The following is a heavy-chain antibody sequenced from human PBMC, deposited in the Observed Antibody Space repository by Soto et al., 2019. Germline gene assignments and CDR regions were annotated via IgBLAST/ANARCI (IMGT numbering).Heavy chain of an antibody. Sequence: PSETLSLTCTVSGGSISSSSYYWGWIRQPPGKGLEWIGSIYYSGSTYYNPSLKSRVTISVDTSKNQFSLKLSSVTAADTAVYYCAKETVFTAVEDKWGQGTLVTVSS. CDR2: IYYSGST. J-gene: IGHJ4*02. D-gene: IGHD3-10*02. CDR3: AKETVFTAVEDK. CDR1: GGSISSSSYY. V-gene: IGHV4-39*02.